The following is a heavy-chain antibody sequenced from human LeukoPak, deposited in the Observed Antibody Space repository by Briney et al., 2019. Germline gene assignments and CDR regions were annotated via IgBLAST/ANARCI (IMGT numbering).Heavy chain of an antibody. V-gene: IGHV4-4*07. CDR2: IHASGNT. Sequence: KPSETLSLTCTVSGGSISSYYWSWIRQPAGKALEWIGRIHASGNTNYNPSLKSRVTLSVDTSKNQFSLKLNSVTAADTAVYYCARENVARYWYFDLWGRGTLVTVSS. J-gene: IGHJ2*01. CDR1: GGSISSYY. CDR3: ARENVARYWYFDL.